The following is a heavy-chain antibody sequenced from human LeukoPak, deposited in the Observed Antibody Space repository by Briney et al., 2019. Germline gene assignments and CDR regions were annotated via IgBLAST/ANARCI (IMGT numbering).Heavy chain of an antibody. D-gene: IGHD6-25*01. CDR2: IYPSDSDT. J-gene: IGHJ4*02. CDR1: GYSFTTYW. CDR3: ARHVHGYYFDF. V-gene: IGHV5-51*01. Sequence: GESLKISCKGSGYSFTTYWIGWVRQRPGRGLKWMGMIYPSDSDTRYSPAFQGQVTFSTDKSSGTAYLQWSSLKASDTAIYYCARHVHGYYFDFWGQGTLVTVSS.